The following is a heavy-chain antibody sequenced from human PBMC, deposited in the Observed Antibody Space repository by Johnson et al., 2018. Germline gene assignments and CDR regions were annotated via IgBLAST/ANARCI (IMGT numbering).Heavy chain of an antibody. CDR2: INHSGST. CDR1: GGSFSGYY. J-gene: IGHJ3*02. CDR3: ARDWGGSGSYLFAFDI. Sequence: QVQLQQWGAGLLKPSETLSLTCAVYGGSFSGYYWSWIRQPPGKGLEWIGEINHSGSTNYNPSLKSRVTISVDTSKNQFSLKLSSVTAADTAVYYCARDWGGSGSYLFAFDIWGQGTMVTVSS. D-gene: IGHD1-26*01. V-gene: IGHV4-34*01.